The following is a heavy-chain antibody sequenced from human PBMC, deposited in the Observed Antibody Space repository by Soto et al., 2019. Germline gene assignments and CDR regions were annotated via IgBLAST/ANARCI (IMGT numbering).Heavy chain of an antibody. Sequence: PGGSLRLSCAASEFTFSNYAMNWVRQAPGKGLEWVSAISGSGDSTYYADSVKGRFTISRDNAKNSLYLQMNSLRAEDTAVYYCARWHSGYSFYYFDYWGQGTLVTVSS. V-gene: IGHV3-23*01. D-gene: IGHD3-22*01. J-gene: IGHJ4*02. CDR3: ARWHSGYSFYYFDY. CDR2: ISGSGDST. CDR1: EFTFSNYA.